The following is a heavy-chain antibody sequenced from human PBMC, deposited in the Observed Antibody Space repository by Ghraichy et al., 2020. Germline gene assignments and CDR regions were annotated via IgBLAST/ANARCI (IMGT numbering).Heavy chain of an antibody. D-gene: IGHD2-2*01. V-gene: IGHV1-69*13. CDR1: GGTFSSYA. J-gene: IGHJ5*02. Sequence: SVKVSCKASGGTFSSYAISWVRQAPGQGLEWMGGIIPIFGTANYAQKFQGRVTITADESTSTAYMELSSLRSEDTAVYYCARGGYCSSTSCYGSGRERFDPWGQGTLVTVSS. CDR3: ARGGYCSSTSCYGSGRERFDP. CDR2: IIPIFGTA.